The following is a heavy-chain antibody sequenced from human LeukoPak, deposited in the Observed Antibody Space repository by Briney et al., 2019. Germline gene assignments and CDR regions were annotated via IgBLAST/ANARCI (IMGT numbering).Heavy chain of an antibody. Sequence: GGSLRLSCAASGFTFSSYDMHWVRQAPGKGLEWVSVISYDGSNKYYADSVKGRFTISRDNSKNTLYLQMNSLRAEDTAVYYCAKEAKPYRYYYYYYMDVWGKGTTVTVSS. D-gene: IGHD1-1*01. J-gene: IGHJ6*03. CDR1: GFTFSSYD. V-gene: IGHV3-30*18. CDR2: ISYDGSNK. CDR3: AKEAKPYRYYYYYYMDV.